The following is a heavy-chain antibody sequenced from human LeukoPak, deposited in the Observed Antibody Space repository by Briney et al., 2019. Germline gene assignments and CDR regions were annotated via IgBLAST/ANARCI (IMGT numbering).Heavy chain of an antibody. V-gene: IGHV5-51*01. CDR1: GYSFSNYW. D-gene: IGHD3-22*01. CDR2: IYPGDSDT. J-gene: IGHJ4*02. Sequence: GESLKISCKGSGYSFSNYWIGWVRQMPGKGLEWMGIIYPGDSDTRYSPSFQGQVTISADKSISTAYLQWSSLKASDTAMYYCARHAYDSSGYFDYWGQGTLVTVSS. CDR3: ARHAYDSSGYFDY.